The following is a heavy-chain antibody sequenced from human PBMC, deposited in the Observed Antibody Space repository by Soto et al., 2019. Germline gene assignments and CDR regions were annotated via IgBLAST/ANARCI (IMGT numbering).Heavy chain of an antibody. CDR1: GGTFSSYA. D-gene: IGHD3-10*01. CDR3: ALKTSGSGRFDY. CDR2: IIPIFGTA. V-gene: IGHV1-69*01. J-gene: IGHJ4*02. Sequence: QVQLVQSGAEVKKPGSSVKVSCKASGGTFSSYAISWLRQAPGHGLEWMGGIIPIFGTANYAKKFQGRVTITADESTSTAYMELSSLRSEETAVYYCALKTSGSGRFDYWGQGTLVTVSS.